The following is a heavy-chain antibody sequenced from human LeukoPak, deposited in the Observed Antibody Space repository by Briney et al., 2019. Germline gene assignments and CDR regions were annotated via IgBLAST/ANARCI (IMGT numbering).Heavy chain of an antibody. V-gene: IGHV3-7*01. CDR2: IKQDGRER. CDR3: AKEKYMHGLGTLDF. Sequence: GGSLRLSCAASGFTFRNYWMSWVRQAPGKGLEWVANIKQDGRERYYVDSVKGRFTVSRDNAKSSLYLQLNSLRAEDTAVYYCAKEKYMHGLGTLDFGGQGPLVTVSS. CDR1: GFTFRNYW. D-gene: IGHD3-10*01. J-gene: IGHJ4*02.